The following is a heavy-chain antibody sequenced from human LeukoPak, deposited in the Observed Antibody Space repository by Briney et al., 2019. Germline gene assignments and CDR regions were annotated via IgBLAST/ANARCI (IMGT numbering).Heavy chain of an antibody. J-gene: IGHJ6*02. CDR1: GYTFTGYY. D-gene: IGHD3-22*01. CDR3: ASDSSGYYYYYYGMDV. CDR2: INPNSGGT. V-gene: IGHV1-2*02. Sequence: GASVKVSCKASGYTFTGYYMHWVRQAPGQGLEWMGWINPNSGGTNYAQKFQGRVTMTRDTSISTAYMELSRLRSDDTAVYYCASDSSGYYYYYYGMDVWGQGTTVTVSS.